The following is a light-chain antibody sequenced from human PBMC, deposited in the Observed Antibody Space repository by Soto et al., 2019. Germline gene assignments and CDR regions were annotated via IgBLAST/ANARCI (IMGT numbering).Light chain of an antibody. CDR2: AAS. CDR3: QQYDYLPIT. Sequence: AIEMTESPSSLSSSVGDRFTITCVASQGITNDLGWYQQKPGKAPKLLIYAASSLQSGVPSRFSGSGSGTDFTLTISSLQPEDIATYYCQQYDYLPITFGQGTRLEI. V-gene: IGKV1-6*01. CDR1: QGITND. J-gene: IGKJ5*01.